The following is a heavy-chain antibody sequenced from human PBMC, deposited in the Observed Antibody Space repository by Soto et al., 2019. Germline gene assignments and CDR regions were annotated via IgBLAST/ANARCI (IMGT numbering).Heavy chain of an antibody. CDR1: GGSISSSNW. Sequence: TSETLSLTCAVSGGSISSSNWWSWVRQPPGKGLEWIGEIYHSGSTNYNPSLKSRVTISVDKSKNQFSLKLSSVTAADTAVYYCARGLAAAGTNIDYWGQGTLVTVSS. CDR3: ARGLAAAGTNIDY. D-gene: IGHD6-13*01. CDR2: IYHSGST. J-gene: IGHJ4*02. V-gene: IGHV4-4*02.